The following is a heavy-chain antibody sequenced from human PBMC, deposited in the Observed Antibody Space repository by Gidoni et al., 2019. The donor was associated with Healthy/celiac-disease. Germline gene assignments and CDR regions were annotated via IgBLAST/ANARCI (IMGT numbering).Heavy chain of an antibody. J-gene: IGHJ4*02. V-gene: IGHV3-9*01. CDR1: GFTFDDYA. D-gene: IGHD2-15*01. Sequence: EVQLVESGGGLVQPGRSLRLSCAASGFTFDDYAMHWVRQAPGKGLEWVSGISWNSGSIGYADSVKGRLTISRDNAKNSLYLQMNSLRAEDTALYYCAKDTASWECSGGSCYAGLEWGQGTLVTVSS. CDR2: ISWNSGSI. CDR3: AKDTASWECSGGSCYAGLE.